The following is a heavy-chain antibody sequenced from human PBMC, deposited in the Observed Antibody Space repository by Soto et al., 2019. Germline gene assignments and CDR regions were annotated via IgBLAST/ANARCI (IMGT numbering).Heavy chain of an antibody. CDR1: GYTFTSYG. J-gene: IGHJ4*02. CDR3: ARDGWGIAVRSPMDY. CDR2: ISAYSGNT. V-gene: IGHV1-18*01. Sequence: QVQLVQSGAEVKKPGASVKVSCNASGYTFTSYGISWVRQVPGQGLEWMGWISAYSGNTNYAQKLQGRVTMTTDTSTSTAYMELRSLRSDDTAVYYCARDGWGIAVRSPMDYWGQGTLVTVSS. D-gene: IGHD6-19*01.